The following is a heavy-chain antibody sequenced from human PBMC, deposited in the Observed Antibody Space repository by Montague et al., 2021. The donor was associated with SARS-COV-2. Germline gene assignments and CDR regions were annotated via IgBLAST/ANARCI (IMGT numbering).Heavy chain of an antibody. CDR3: ANDNRNEFGDHERDY. CDR1: GFTFSGYA. CDR2: ISGRGDFT. J-gene: IGHJ4*02. Sequence: SLRLSCAASGFTFSGYAMTWIRQAPGKGLEWLSAISGRGDFTFYADSVKGRFTISRDNSRNTVFLQMDSLRVDDTAMYYCANDNRNEFGDHERDYWGQGTLVTVSS. D-gene: IGHD4-17*01. V-gene: IGHV3-23*01.